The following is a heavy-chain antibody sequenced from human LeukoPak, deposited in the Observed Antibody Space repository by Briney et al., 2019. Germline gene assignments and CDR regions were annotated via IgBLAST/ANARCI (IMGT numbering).Heavy chain of an antibody. CDR1: GGTFSSYA. CDR3: ARDGTLDYYYGMDV. D-gene: IGHD1-1*01. V-gene: IGHV1-69*04. CDR2: IIPILGIA. Sequence: SVKVSCKASGGTFSSYAISWVRQAPGQGLEWMGRIIPILGIANYAQKFQGRVTITADKSTSTAYMELSSLRSEDTAVYYCARDGTLDYYYGMDVWGQGTTVTVSS. J-gene: IGHJ6*02.